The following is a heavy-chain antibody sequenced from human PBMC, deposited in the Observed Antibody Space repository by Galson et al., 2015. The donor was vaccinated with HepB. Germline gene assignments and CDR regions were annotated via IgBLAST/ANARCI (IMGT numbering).Heavy chain of an antibody. CDR2: TYYRSKWYN. CDR1: GDSVSSNSAA. V-gene: IGHV6-1*01. CDR3: ARGGDYNWNDDTPVLDYGMDV. Sequence: CAISGDSVSSNSAAWNWIRQSPSRGLEWLGRTYYRSKWYNDYAVSVKSRITINPDTSKNQFSLQLNSVTPEDTAVYYCARGGDYNWNDDTPVLDYGMDVWGQGTTVTVSS. D-gene: IGHD1-20*01. J-gene: IGHJ6*02.